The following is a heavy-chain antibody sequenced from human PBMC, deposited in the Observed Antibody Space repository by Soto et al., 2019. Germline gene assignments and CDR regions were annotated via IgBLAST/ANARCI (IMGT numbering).Heavy chain of an antibody. D-gene: IGHD3-10*01. J-gene: IGHJ4*02. V-gene: IGHV1-46*01. CDR3: AKDWYYYGSGSYYFDY. CDR2: INPSGGST. CDR1: GYTFTSYY. Sequence: QVQLVQSGAEVKKPGASVKLSCKTSGYTFTSYYLHWVRQAPGQGLEWMGTINPSGGSTTYAQKFQGRVTTTRDTSTSTDYMELSSLRSEDTAVYYCAKDWYYYGSGSYYFDYWGQGTLVTVSS.